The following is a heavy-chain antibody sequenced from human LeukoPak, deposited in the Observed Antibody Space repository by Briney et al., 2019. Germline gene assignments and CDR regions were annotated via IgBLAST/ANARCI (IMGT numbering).Heavy chain of an antibody. D-gene: IGHD3-16*01. CDR1: GFTFSSYS. V-gene: IGHV3-48*04. J-gene: IGHJ4*02. CDR3: ARPLRLGESQVR. CDR2: ISSSSSTI. Sequence: GGSLRLSCAASGFTFSSYSMNWVRQAPGKGLEWVSYISSSSSTIYYADSVKGRSTISRDNAKNSLYLQMNSLRAADTDVYYCARPLRLGESQVRWGQGTLVTVSS.